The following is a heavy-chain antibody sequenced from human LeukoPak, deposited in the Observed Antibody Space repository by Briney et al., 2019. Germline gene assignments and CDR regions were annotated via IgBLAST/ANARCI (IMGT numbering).Heavy chain of an antibody. V-gene: IGHV3-48*03. D-gene: IGHD5-18*01. CDR3: ARGGRAYSYGLLTF. J-gene: IGHJ4*02. Sequence: GGSLRLSCAASGFTFDDYGMNWVRQAPGKGLEWVSYISSSGSTIYYADSVKGRFTISRDNAKNSLYLQMNSLRAEDTAVYYCARGGRAYSYGLLTFWGQGTLVTVSS. CDR2: ISSSGSTI. CDR1: GFTFDDYG.